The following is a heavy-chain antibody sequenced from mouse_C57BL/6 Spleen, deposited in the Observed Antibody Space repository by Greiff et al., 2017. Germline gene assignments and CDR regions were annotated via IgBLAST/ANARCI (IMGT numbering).Heavy chain of an antibody. CDR2: IDPETGGT. CDR1: GYTFTDYE. V-gene: IGHV1-15*01. D-gene: IGHD2-5*01. CDR3: TQYSNSGGGCAY. J-gene: IGHJ3*01. Sequence: QVQLKQSGAELVRPGASVTLSCKASGYTFTDYEMHWVKQTPVPGLEWIGAIDPETGGTAYNQKFKGKAILTAAKSSSTAYMQLASLTAEDAVVYCCTQYSNSGGGCAYWGQGTLVTVSA.